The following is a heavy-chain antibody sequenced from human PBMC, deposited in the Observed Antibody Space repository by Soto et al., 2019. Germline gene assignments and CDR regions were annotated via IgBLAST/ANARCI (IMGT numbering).Heavy chain of an antibody. V-gene: IGHV3-73*01. Sequence: GGSLRLSCAASGFTLSGSVIYWVRQASGKGLEWVGRIRSRSNGYATAYAASVRGRFTISRDDSKNTAYLQMDSLKTEDTAVYYSNRPGSSNYDPDYWGQGTLVTVSS. CDR3: NRPGSSNYDPDY. J-gene: IGHJ4*02. CDR2: IRSRSNGYAT. CDR1: GFTLSGSV. D-gene: IGHD5-12*01.